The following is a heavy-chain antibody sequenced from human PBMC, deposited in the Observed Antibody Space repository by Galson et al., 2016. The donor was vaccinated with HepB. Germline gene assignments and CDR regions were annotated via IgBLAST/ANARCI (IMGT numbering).Heavy chain of an antibody. Sequence: PALVKPTQTLTLTCTFSGFSLSTSGVGVGWIRQPPGRALEWLALIYWDDDRRYTPYLRSRLTITRDTSKNQVVLTMTNMDPADTATYYCAHSSSILNGMDVWGQGTTVTGSS. J-gene: IGHJ6*02. CDR3: AHSSSILNGMDV. D-gene: IGHD2-2*01. CDR1: GFSLSTSGVG. V-gene: IGHV2-5*02. CDR2: IYWDDDR.